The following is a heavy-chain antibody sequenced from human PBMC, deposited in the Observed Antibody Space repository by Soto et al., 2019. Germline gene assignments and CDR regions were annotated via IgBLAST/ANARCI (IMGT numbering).Heavy chain of an antibody. Sequence: SETLSLTCAVYGGSLSGYYWSWIRQPPGKGLEWIGEIKHSGSTNYNPSLKSRVTISVDTSKNQFSLNLSSVTAADTAVYYCARTVTMVRGVIKYYYYGLDVWGQGTTVT. CDR2: IKHSGST. J-gene: IGHJ6*02. V-gene: IGHV4-34*01. CDR1: GGSLSGYY. CDR3: ARTVTMVRGVIKYYYYGLDV. D-gene: IGHD3-10*01.